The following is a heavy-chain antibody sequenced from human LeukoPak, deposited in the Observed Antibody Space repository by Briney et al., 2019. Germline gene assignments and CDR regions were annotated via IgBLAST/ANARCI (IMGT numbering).Heavy chain of an antibody. J-gene: IGHJ6*02. CDR3: ASVYKYGMDV. V-gene: IGHV1-46*01. CDR1: GYTVTSYY. Sequence: ASVKVSCKASGYTVTSYYMHWVRQAPGQGLELMAIVNPSGSSSYAQKFQGRATLTRATSTNTVYMELSGLRSEDTAVYYCASVYKYGMDVWGQGTTVVVSS. CDR2: VNPSGSS.